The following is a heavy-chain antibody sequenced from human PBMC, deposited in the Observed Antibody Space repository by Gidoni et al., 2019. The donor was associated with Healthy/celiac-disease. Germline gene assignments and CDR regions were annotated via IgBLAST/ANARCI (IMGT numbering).Heavy chain of an antibody. CDR2: ISYDGSNK. CDR3: TGAVAGWGD. J-gene: IGHJ4*02. V-gene: IGHV3-30*03. D-gene: IGHD6-19*01. CDR1: GFTFSSYG. Sequence: QVQLVESGGGVVQPGRSLRLSCAASGFTFSSYGMHWVRQAPGKGLEWVAVISYDGSNKYYADSVKGRFTISRDNSKNTLYLQMNSLRAEDTAVYYCTGAVAGWGDWGQGTLVTVSS.